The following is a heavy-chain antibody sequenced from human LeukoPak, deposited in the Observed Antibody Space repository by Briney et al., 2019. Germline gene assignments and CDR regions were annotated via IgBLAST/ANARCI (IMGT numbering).Heavy chain of an antibody. CDR3: ARFESEYGSSTGCYGWFDP. D-gene: IGHD2-2*01. Sequence: GASVKVSCKASGGTFSSYAISWVRQAPGQGLEWMGGIIPIFGTANYAQKFQGRVTFTTDESTSTAYRELSSLRCENTAVYYCARFESEYGSSTGCYGWFDPWAQGPLVTVSS. CDR2: IIPIFGTA. V-gene: IGHV1-69*05. J-gene: IGHJ5*02. CDR1: GGTFSSYA.